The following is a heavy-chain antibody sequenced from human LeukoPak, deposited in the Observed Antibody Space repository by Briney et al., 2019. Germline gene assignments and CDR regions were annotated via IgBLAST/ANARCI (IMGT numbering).Heavy chain of an antibody. CDR1: GYDFTTYW. CDR3: ARHRSVDDGRRLDY. J-gene: IGHJ4*02. CDR2: IYPGDSDT. Sequence: GESLKISCKVSGYDFTTYWIGWVRQMPGKGLEWMVIIYPGDSDTRYSPSFQGQVTISADKSISTAYLQWSSLKASDTAMYYCARHRSVDDGRRLDYWGQGTLVTVSA. V-gene: IGHV5-51*01.